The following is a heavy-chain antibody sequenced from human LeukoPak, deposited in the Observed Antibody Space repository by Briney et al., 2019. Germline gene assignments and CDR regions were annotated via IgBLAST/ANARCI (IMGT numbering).Heavy chain of an antibody. Sequence: ASVKVSCKAPGYTFTGYYMHWVRQAPGQGLEWMGWINPNSGGTNYAQKFQGRVTMTRDTSISTAYMELSRLRSDDTAVYYCARDPGIAVAGTSYYFDYWGQGTLVTVSS. CDR2: INPNSGGT. V-gene: IGHV1-2*02. CDR1: GYTFTGYY. CDR3: ARDPGIAVAGTSYYFDY. J-gene: IGHJ4*02. D-gene: IGHD6-19*01.